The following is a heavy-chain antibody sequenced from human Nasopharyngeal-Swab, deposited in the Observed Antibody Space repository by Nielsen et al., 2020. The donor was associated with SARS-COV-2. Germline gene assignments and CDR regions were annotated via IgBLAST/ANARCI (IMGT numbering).Heavy chain of an antibody. D-gene: IGHD6-19*01. CDR3: ARRESGHSSGWYSGYYFDY. CDR1: GYSFTSYW. V-gene: IGHV5-51*01. CDR2: IYPGDSDT. Sequence: KVSCKGSGYSFTSYWIGWVRQMPGKGLEWMGIIYPGDSDTRYSPSFQGQVTISADKSISTAYLQWSSLKASDTAMYYCARRESGHSSGWYSGYYFDYWGQGTLVTVSS. J-gene: IGHJ4*02.